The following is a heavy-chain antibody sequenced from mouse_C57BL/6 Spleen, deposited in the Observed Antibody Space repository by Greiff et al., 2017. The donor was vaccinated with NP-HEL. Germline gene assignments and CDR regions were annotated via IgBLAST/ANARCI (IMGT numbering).Heavy chain of an antibody. CDR2: IDPSDSET. CDR3: ARKRSNYYFDY. CDR1: GYTFTSYW. D-gene: IGHD2-5*01. V-gene: IGHV1-52*01. J-gene: IGHJ2*01. Sequence: QVQLQQPGAELVRPGSSVKLSCKASGYTFTSYWMHWVKQRPIQGLEWIGNIDPSDSETHYNQKFKDKATLTVDKSSSTAYMQLSSLTSEDSAVYYCARKRSNYYFDYWGQGTTLTVSS.